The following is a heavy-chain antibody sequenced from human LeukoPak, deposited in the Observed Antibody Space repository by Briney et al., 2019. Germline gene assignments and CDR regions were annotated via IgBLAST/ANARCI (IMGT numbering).Heavy chain of an antibody. CDR2: ISWNGGST. CDR1: GFTFDDYG. D-gene: IGHD6-25*01. V-gene: IGHV3-20*04. Sequence: GGSLRRSCAASGFTFDDYGMSWVRQAPGKGLEWVSGISWNGGSTVYADSVKGRFTISRDNAKNSLYLQMNSLRAEDTALYYCARPQTGGDALNIWGQGTMVTVSS. CDR3: ARPQTGGDALNI. J-gene: IGHJ3*02.